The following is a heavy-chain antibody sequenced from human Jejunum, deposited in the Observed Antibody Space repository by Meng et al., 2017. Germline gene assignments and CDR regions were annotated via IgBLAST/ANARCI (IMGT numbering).Heavy chain of an antibody. V-gene: IGHV3-48*03. CDR3: AFRGATGLVY. Sequence: GESLKISCVGSGFNFNTYEMNWVRQAPGKGLEWVSYSSSGGTTTYYADSVKGRFTISRDNANNSLFLQMNSLRAEDSAVYYCAFRGATGLVYWGQGTLVTVSS. CDR2: SSSGGTTT. CDR1: GFNFNTYE. D-gene: IGHD1-26*01. J-gene: IGHJ4*02.